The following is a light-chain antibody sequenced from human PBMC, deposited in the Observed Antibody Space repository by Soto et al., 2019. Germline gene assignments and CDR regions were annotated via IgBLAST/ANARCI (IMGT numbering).Light chain of an antibody. CDR3: QQTSNTLGT. CDR2: AAY. CDR1: QRISNY. V-gene: IGKV1-39*01. J-gene: IGKJ4*01. Sequence: IQMTQSPSSLSASLGDRVTITCRASQRISNYLNWYQQKPGKAPKLLISAAYNLQSGVPSRFSGSGSGTDFTLTINTLQPDDSATYYCQQTSNTLGTFGGGTKVEIK.